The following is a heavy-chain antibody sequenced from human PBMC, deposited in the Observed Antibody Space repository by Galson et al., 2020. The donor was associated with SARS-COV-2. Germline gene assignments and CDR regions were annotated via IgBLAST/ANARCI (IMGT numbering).Heavy chain of an antibody. D-gene: IGHD1-26*01. CDR1: GGTFSSYA. Sequence: SVKVSCKASGGTFSSYAISWVRQAPGQGLEWMGGIIPILGIANYAQKFQGRVTITADKSTSTAYMELSSLRSEDTAVYYCASTGGELLYYYYYMDVWGKGTTVTVSS. V-gene: IGHV1-69*10. CDR2: IIPILGIA. J-gene: IGHJ6*03. CDR3: ASTGGELLYYYYYMDV.